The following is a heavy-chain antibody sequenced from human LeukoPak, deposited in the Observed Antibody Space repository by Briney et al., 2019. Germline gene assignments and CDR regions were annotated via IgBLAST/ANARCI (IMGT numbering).Heavy chain of an antibody. CDR2: ISGSGGST. Sequence: GASLRLSCAASGFTFSSYAMSWVRQAPGKGLEWVSAISGSGGSTYYADSVKGRFTISRDNSKNTLYLQMNSLRAEDTAVYYCAKSPGPYGDYVAFDYWGQGTLVTVSS. CDR3: AKSPGPYGDYVAFDY. V-gene: IGHV3-23*01. D-gene: IGHD4-17*01. J-gene: IGHJ4*02. CDR1: GFTFSSYA.